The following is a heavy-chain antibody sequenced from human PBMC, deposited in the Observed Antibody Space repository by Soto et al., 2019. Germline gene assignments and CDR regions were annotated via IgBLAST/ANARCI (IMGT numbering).Heavy chain of an antibody. CDR1: GFTFSSYS. Sequence: GGSLRLSCAASGFTFSSYSMNWVRQAPGKGLEWVSYISSSSSTIYYADSVKGRFTISRDNAKNSLYLQMNSLRAEDTAVYYCARPLRGYSGYDSAFDIWGQGTMVTVSS. CDR3: ARPLRGYSGYDSAFDI. V-gene: IGHV3-48*01. D-gene: IGHD5-12*01. CDR2: ISSSSSTI. J-gene: IGHJ3*02.